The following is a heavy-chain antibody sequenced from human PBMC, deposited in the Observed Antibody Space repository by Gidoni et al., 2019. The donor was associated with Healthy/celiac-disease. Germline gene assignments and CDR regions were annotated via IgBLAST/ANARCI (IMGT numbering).Heavy chain of an antibody. CDR1: GGSISSGSYY. Sequence: QVQLQESGPGLVKPSQTLSLTCTVSGGSISSGSYYWSWIRQPAGKGLEWIGRIYTSGSTNYNPSLKSRVTMSVDTSKNQFSLKLSSVTAADTAVYYCARDFPSGPIRNYYYYYGMDVWGQGTTVTVSS. V-gene: IGHV4-61*02. CDR3: ARDFPSGPIRNYYYYYGMDV. J-gene: IGHJ6*02. CDR2: IYTSGST.